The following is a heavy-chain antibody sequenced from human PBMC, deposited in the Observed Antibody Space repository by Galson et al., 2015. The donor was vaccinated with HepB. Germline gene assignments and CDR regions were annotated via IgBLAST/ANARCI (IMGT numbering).Heavy chain of an antibody. CDR3: AAENDAFDI. Sequence: SVKVSCKVSGYTLTELSMHWVRQAPGKGLEWMGGIIPIFGTANYAQKFQGRVTITADESTSTAYMELSSLGSEDTAVYYCAAENDAFDIWGQGTMVTVSS. CDR1: GYTLTELS. V-gene: IGHV1-69*13. J-gene: IGHJ3*02. CDR2: IIPIFGTA.